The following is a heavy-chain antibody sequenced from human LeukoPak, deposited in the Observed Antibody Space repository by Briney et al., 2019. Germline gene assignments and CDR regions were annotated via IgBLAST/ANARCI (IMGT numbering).Heavy chain of an antibody. V-gene: IGHV1-2*02. Sequence: ASVKVSFKASGYTFNGYYLHWVRQAPGQGLEWMGWINPNSGGTNYAQKFQGRVTMTRDTSISTAYMELSRLRSDDTAVYYCARWMTTVITPDYRGQGTLVTVSS. CDR1: GYTFNGYY. CDR2: INPNSGGT. J-gene: IGHJ4*02. CDR3: ARWMTTVITPDY. D-gene: IGHD4-11*01.